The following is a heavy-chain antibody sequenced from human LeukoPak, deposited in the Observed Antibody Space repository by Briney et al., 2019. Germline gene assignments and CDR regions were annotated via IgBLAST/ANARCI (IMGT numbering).Heavy chain of an antibody. Sequence: GRSLRLSCAASGFTFSSYAMHWVRQAPGRGVEWVAVRSYDGAKKHYADSVKGRFTISRDNSKNTLYLEMNSLRAEDTAVYYCARDQAVSGSNYYYGVDVWGEGTTVTVSS. V-gene: IGHV3-30*04. D-gene: IGHD6-19*01. J-gene: IGHJ6*04. CDR2: RSYDGAKK. CDR1: GFTFSSYA. CDR3: ARDQAVSGSNYYYGVDV.